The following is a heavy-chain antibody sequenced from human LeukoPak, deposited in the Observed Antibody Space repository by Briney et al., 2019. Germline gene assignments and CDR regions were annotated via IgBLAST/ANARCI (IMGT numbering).Heavy chain of an antibody. Sequence: GGSLRLSCAASGFTFSSYSMNWVRQAPGKGLEWVSSISSSSSYIYYADSVKGRFTISRDNAKNSLYLQMNSLRAEDTAVYYCARDLGVSSSWYVAFDIWGQGTMVTVPS. V-gene: IGHV3-21*01. CDR2: ISSSSSYI. CDR3: ARDLGVSSSWYVAFDI. CDR1: GFTFSSYS. D-gene: IGHD6-13*01. J-gene: IGHJ3*02.